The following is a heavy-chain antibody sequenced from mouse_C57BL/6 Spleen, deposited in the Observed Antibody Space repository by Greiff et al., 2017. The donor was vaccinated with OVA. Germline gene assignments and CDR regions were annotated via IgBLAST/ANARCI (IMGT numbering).Heavy chain of an antibody. CDR3: ARSCNPYAMDY. J-gene: IGHJ4*01. D-gene: IGHD2-1*01. CDR1: GYTFTSYW. CDR2: IDPSDSET. Sequence: QVQLQQPGAELVRPGSSVKLSCKASGYTFTSYWMHWVKQRPIQGLEWIGNIDPSDSETHYNQKFKDKATLTVDKSSSTAYMQLSSLTSEDSAVYYCARSCNPYAMDYWGQGTTVTVSS. V-gene: IGHV1-52*01.